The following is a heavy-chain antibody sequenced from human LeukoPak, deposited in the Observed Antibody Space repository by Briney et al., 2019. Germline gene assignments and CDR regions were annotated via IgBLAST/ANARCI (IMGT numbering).Heavy chain of an antibody. Sequence: GGSLRLSCAASGFTFSSYSMNWVRQAPGKGLEWVSYISSSGSTIYYADSVKGRFTISRDNAKNSLYLQMNSLRAEDTAVYYCARDRVGDKGYYYMDVWGKGTTVTISS. J-gene: IGHJ6*03. CDR3: ARDRVGDKGYYYMDV. CDR1: GFTFSSYS. V-gene: IGHV3-48*04. CDR2: ISSSGSTI. D-gene: IGHD2-15*01.